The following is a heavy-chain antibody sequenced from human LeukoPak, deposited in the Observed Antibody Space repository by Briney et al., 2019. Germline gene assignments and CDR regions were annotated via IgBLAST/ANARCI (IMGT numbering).Heavy chain of an antibody. CDR2: ISYDGNNK. CDR1: GFTFSSYW. J-gene: IGHJ6*02. CDR3: ARGLWVTTFSGMDV. Sequence: GGSLRLSCAASGFTFSSYWMSWVRQAPGKGLEWVAVISYDGNNKYHADSVKGRFTISRDNSKNTLYLEMNSLRGEDTAVYYCARGLWVTTFSGMDVWGQGTTVTVSS. D-gene: IGHD4-17*01. V-gene: IGHV3-30-3*01.